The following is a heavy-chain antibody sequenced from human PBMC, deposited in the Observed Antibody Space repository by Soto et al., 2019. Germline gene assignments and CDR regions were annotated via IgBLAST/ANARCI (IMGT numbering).Heavy chain of an antibody. Sequence: QITLRESGPALVKPTQTLTLTCSFSGFSLTTSGVGVGWIRQPPGKALEWLALVYWDDDEHYSPSLRSRLTISKDTSKTPVVLTMTNMGPVDTATYYCAHMGVAGTLYYFDYWGQGTLVTVSS. CDR1: GFSLTTSGVG. V-gene: IGHV2-5*02. J-gene: IGHJ4*02. CDR2: VYWDDDE. CDR3: AHMGVAGTLYYFDY. D-gene: IGHD6-19*01.